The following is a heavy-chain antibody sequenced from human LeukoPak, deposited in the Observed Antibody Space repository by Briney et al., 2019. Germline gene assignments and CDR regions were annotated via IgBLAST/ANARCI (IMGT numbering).Heavy chain of an antibody. D-gene: IGHD2-2*01. CDR2: IYPRGST. Sequence: SETLSLTCAVSGGSISNYYWSWIRQPAGKGLEWIGRIYPRGSTTYNSFFKSRVTMSPDTSKNHLSLKLSSVTAADTAIYYCARGRYCTATTCDAGGDAFDIWGQGTMVTVSS. V-gene: IGHV4-4*07. CDR1: GGSISNYY. CDR3: ARGRYCTATTCDAGGDAFDI. J-gene: IGHJ3*02.